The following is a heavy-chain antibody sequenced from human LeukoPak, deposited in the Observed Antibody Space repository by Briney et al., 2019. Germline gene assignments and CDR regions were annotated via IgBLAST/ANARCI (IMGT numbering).Heavy chain of an antibody. CDR3: ARDSVGAGYSDY. V-gene: IGHV3-53*01. CDR1: GGSISSADYF. D-gene: IGHD1-26*01. CDR2: IYSGGSI. Sequence: ETLSLTCTVSGGSISSADYFWNWVRQAPGKGLEWVSVIYSGGSIYHADSVKGRFTISRDNSKNTLYLQMDSLRAEDTAVYYCARDSVGAGYSDYWGQGTLVTVSS. J-gene: IGHJ4*02.